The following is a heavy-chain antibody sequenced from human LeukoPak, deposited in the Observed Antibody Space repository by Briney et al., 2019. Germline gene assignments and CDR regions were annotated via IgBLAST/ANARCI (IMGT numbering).Heavy chain of an antibody. D-gene: IGHD3-16*01. CDR2: IYYSGST. Sequence: SETLSLTCTVSGASISSYYWSWIRQPPGKGLEWIGHIYYSGSTNYNPSLKSRVTTSVDTSKNQFSLKLNSVTAADTAVYYCARLPPLNYHEVGGAFDIWGQGTMVTVSS. CDR3: ARLPPLNYHEVGGAFDI. J-gene: IGHJ3*02. CDR1: GASISSYY. V-gene: IGHV4-59*01.